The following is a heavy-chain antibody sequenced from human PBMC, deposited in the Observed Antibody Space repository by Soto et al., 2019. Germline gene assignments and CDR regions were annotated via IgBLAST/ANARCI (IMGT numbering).Heavy chain of an antibody. CDR2: ISGYNGYP. Sequence: QVQLVQSGAEVRKPGASVNVSCKTSGYIFTNYGVAWVRQAPAQGLELVAWISGYNGYPKYTQKFQGRXTXTXXTSTRTGYMELRNLKSDDTAVYYCARASAGALYDFWGQGTLVTVSS. CDR3: ARASAGALYDF. V-gene: IGHV1-18*01. J-gene: IGHJ4*02. CDR1: GYIFTNYG.